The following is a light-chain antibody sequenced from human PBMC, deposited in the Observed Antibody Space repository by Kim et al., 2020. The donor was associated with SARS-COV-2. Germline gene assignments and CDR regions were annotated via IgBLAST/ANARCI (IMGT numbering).Light chain of an antibody. CDR1: NIGSKN. V-gene: IGLV3-9*01. CDR3: QVWDSNIVI. CDR2: RDN. Sequence: SYELTQPLSVSVALGQTARITCEGNNIGSKNVYWYQQKPGQAPVLVIYRDNIRPSGIPERFSGSNSGSTATLTFSRAQAGDEADYYWQVWDSNIVIFGGG. J-gene: IGLJ2*01.